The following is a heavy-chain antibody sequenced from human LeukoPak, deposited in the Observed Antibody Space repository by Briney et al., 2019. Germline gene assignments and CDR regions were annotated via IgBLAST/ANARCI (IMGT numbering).Heavy chain of an antibody. J-gene: IGHJ5*02. D-gene: IGHD2-15*01. V-gene: IGHV4-59*12. Sequence: PSETLSLTCTVSGGSISSYYWSWIRQPPGKGLEWIGYIYYSGSTNYNPSLKSRVTISIDTSKNQFSLKLSSVTAADTAVYYCARVSCGGGTCYDSRGWFDPWGQGTLVTVSS. CDR3: ARVSCGGGTCYDSRGWFDP. CDR2: IYYSGST. CDR1: GGSISSYY.